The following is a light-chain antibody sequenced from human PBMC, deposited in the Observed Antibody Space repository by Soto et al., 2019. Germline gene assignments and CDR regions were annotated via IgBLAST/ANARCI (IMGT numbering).Light chain of an antibody. CDR2: GAS. CDR1: QSISRN. Sequence: EIVMTQSPPNLSLSPGERATLSCRASQSISRNLAWFQQKPGQAPTLLIFGASTRAAGIPARFCGSGSGTESTLTIIGRQYEDYSEYFCHQYDNWPGTFGQGTKVDIK. J-gene: IGKJ1*01. CDR3: HQYDNWPGT. V-gene: IGKV3-15*01.